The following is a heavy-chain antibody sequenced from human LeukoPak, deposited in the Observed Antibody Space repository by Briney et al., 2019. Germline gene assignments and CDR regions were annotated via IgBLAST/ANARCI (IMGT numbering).Heavy chain of an antibody. J-gene: IGHJ4*02. CDR3: ARVYGSGSYYNTY. D-gene: IGHD3-10*01. V-gene: IGHV4-34*01. Sequence: SETLSLTCAVYGGSFSDYYWSWIRQPPGKGLEWIGEINHSGSTKYNPSLKSRVTISVDTSKNQFSLKLSSVTAADTAVYYCARVYGSGSYYNTYWGQGTLVTVSS. CDR1: GGSFSDYY. CDR2: INHSGST.